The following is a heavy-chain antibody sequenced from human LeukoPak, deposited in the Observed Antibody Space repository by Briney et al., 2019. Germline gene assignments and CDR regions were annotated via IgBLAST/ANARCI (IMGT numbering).Heavy chain of an antibody. J-gene: IGHJ4*01. CDR2: ITHDGSKD. CDR3: ATDASWVARGDYVDH. Sequence: GGSLRLSCEASGFTFKTYGMHGVRQPPGKGLEWIAFITHDGSKDFYVDSVKDRLTISRDNSKNMVFLQMDSLGPEDTAVYYWATDASWVARGDYVDHWGHGTLVTVSS. D-gene: IGHD3-16*01. V-gene: IGHV3-30*02. CDR1: GFTFKTYG.